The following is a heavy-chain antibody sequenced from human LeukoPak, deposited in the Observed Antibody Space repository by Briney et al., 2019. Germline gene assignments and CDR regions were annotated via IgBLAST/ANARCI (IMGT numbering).Heavy chain of an antibody. CDR3: AREGSSAWHIDF. J-gene: IGHJ4*02. CDR2: IAGSGSSR. Sequence: GGSLRLSCVASGFTFRRYDMNWVRQAPGKGLEWVSYIAGSGSSRDYADSVKGRFTISRDNAKNSLFLQMNSLRVEETAVYYCAREGSSAWHIDFWGQGTLVTVSS. D-gene: IGHD3-10*01. V-gene: IGHV3-48*03. CDR1: GFTFRRYD.